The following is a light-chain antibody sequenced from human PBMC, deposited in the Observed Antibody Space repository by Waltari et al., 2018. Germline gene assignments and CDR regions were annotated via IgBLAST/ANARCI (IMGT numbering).Light chain of an antibody. J-gene: IGLJ3*02. CDR3: CSYAGSSTWV. CDR1: SSDVGSDNL. Sequence: QSALTQPASVSGSPGQSITISCTGPSSDVGSDNLVSWYQQHPGKAPKLMIYEGSKRPSGVSNRFSGSKSGNTASLTISGLQAEDEADYYCCSYAGSSTWVFGGGTKLTVL. CDR2: EGS. V-gene: IGLV2-23*01.